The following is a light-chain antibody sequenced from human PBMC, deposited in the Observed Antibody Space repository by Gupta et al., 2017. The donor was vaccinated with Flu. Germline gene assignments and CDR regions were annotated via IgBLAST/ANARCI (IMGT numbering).Light chain of an antibody. CDR3: QQRRSWPLT. V-gene: IGKV3-11*01. Sequence: GERATLSCRASQSVSSYLAWYQQKPGQPPRLLIYDASNRATGIPARFSGSGSGTDFTLTISSLDPEDFAVYYCQQRRSWPLTFGGGTKVEIK. J-gene: IGKJ4*01. CDR1: QSVSSY. CDR2: DAS.